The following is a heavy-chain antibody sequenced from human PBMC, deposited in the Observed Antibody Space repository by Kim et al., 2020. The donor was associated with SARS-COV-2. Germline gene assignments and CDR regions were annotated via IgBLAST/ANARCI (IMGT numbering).Heavy chain of an antibody. CDR3: ARDGRFGELKGWFDP. Sequence: SVKSRVTISVDTSKNQFSLKLGSVTAADTAVYYCARDGRFGELKGWFDPWGQGTLVTVSS. V-gene: IGHV4-31*02. D-gene: IGHD3-10*01. J-gene: IGHJ5*02.